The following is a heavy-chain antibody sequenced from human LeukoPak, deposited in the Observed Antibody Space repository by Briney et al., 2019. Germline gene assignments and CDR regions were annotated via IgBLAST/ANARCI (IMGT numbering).Heavy chain of an antibody. CDR2: ISSSGSTI. D-gene: IGHD1-1*01. CDR3: AKDRRLREQFFDY. CDR1: GFTFSDYY. J-gene: IGHJ4*02. V-gene: IGHV3-11*01. Sequence: GGSLRLSCAASGFTFSDYYMSWIRQAPGKGLEWVSYISSSGSTIYYADSVKGRFTISRDNAKNSLYLQMNSLRAEDTAVYYCAKDRRLREQFFDYWGQGTLVTVSS.